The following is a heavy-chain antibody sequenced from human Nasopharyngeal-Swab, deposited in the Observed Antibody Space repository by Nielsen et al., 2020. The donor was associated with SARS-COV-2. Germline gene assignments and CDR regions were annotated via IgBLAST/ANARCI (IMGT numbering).Heavy chain of an antibody. CDR2: INAGNGNT. V-gene: IGHV1-3*01. Sequence: ASVKVSCKASGYTFTSYAMHWVRQAPGQRLEWMGWINAGNGNTKYSQKFQGRVTITRDTSASTAYMELSSLRSEDTAVYYCARGRRGYCSGGSCRGDWYFDYWGQGTLVTVSS. J-gene: IGHJ4*02. CDR3: ARGRRGYCSGGSCRGDWYFDY. CDR1: GYTFTSYA. D-gene: IGHD2-15*01.